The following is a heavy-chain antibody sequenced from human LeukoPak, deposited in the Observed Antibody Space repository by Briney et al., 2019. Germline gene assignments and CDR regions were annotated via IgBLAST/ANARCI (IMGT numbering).Heavy chain of an antibody. V-gene: IGHV3-9*01. CDR3: AKDISPWYYDSSAPGAFDI. D-gene: IGHD3-22*01. J-gene: IGHJ3*02. Sequence: PGGSLRLSCAASGFTFDDYAMHWVRQAPGKGLEWVSGISWNSGSIGYADSVKGRFTISRDNAKNSLYLQMNSLRAEDTALYYCAKDISPWYYDSSAPGAFDIWGQGTMVTVSS. CDR1: GFTFDDYA. CDR2: ISWNSGSI.